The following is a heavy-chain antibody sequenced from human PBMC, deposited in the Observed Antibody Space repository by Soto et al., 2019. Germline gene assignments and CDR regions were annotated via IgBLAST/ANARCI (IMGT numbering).Heavy chain of an antibody. J-gene: IGHJ4*02. Sequence: SETLSLTCTVARRSISSGDYYWSWTRQPPGKGLEWIGYIYYSGSTYYNPSLKSRVTISVDTSKNQFSLKLSSVTAADTAMYYCARDRGYSGYGPWDYWGQGTLVTVSS. V-gene: IGHV4-30-4*01. CDR2: IYYSGST. CDR1: RRSISSGDYY. D-gene: IGHD5-12*01. CDR3: ARDRGYSGYGPWDY.